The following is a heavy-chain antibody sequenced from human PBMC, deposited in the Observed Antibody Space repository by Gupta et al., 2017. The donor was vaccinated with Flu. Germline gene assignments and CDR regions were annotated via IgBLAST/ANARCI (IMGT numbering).Heavy chain of an antibody. CDR2: ISTTSTYI. CDR3: ARDQLDD. D-gene: IGHD3-10*01. V-gene: IGHV3-21*02. Sequence: EVQLVESGGGLVRPGGYLRLCCAASGVTFSAYSMNWVSQAPGKGLEWVSSISTTSTYISYADSVKGRFTISRDNAKNSVYLKMNSLRAEDTAVYYCARDQLDDWGQGTLVTVSS. CDR1: GVTFSAYS. J-gene: IGHJ4*02.